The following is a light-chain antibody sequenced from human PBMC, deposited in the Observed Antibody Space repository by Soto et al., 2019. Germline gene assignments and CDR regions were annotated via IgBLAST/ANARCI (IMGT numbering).Light chain of an antibody. CDR1: QGRVYSDGNTF. CDR2: QVS. J-gene: IGKJ1*01. V-gene: IGKV2-30*01. Sequence: DVVMTQSPLSLSVTLGQPASISCRSSQGRVYSDGNTFLNWFHQRPGQSPRRLIYQVSNRDSGVPDRFSGSGSGTDYTLTISRVAAEDVGIYYCVQGTHWPWTFGQGTKVEIK. CDR3: VQGTHWPWT.